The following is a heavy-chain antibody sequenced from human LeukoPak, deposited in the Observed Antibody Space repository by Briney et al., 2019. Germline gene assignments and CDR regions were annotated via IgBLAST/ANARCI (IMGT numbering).Heavy chain of an antibody. V-gene: IGHV4-34*01. J-gene: IGHJ4*02. Sequence: SETLSLTCAVYAGSFRGYLWSWIRQPPGKGLEWIGEIDHSGSTNYNPSLKRRVTISVDASRNQFSLRLTSVTAADTAVYYCARIPYYYDYDYDTYLDYWGQGSLVIVSS. CDR1: AGSFRGYL. CDR3: ARIPYYYDYDYDTYLDY. CDR2: IDHSGST. D-gene: IGHD3-22*01.